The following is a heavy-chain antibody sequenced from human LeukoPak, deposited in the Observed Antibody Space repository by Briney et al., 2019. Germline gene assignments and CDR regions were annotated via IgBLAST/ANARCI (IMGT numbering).Heavy chain of an antibody. J-gene: IGHJ4*02. CDR2: IYYSGST. Sequence: SETLSLTCTVSGGSISSYYWSWIRQPPGKGLEWIGYIYYSGSTNYNPSLKSRVTISVDTSKNQFSLKLSSVTAADTAVYYCARVIGSSFYFDYWGQGTLVTVSS. CDR1: GGSISSYY. CDR3: ARVIGSSFYFDY. D-gene: IGHD6-13*01. V-gene: IGHV4-59*01.